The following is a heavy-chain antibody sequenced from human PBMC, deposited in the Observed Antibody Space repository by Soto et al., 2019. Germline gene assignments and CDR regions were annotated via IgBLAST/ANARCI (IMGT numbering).Heavy chain of an antibody. CDR1: GGSISSGVYY. CDR2: IYYSGST. CDR3: ARALTGYSGSNWFDP. J-gene: IGHJ5*02. V-gene: IGHV4-31*03. D-gene: IGHD2-15*01. Sequence: QVQLQESGPGLVKPSQTLSLTCTVSGGSISSGVYYWSWIRQHPGKGLEWIGDIYYSGSTYYNPSLKSRVTLSVDTSKNQFSLRLSSVTAADTAVYYWARALTGYSGSNWFDPWGQGTLVTVSS.